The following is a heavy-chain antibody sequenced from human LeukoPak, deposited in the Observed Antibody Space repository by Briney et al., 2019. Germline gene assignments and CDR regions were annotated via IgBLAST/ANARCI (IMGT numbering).Heavy chain of an antibody. V-gene: IGHV3-21*01. Sequence: GGSLRLSCAASGFTFSSYSMNWVRQAPGKGLEWVSSISSSSSYIYYADSVKGRFTISRDNAKNSLYLQMNSLRAEDTAVYYCARVEYGSGSYHILDWGQGTLVTVSS. CDR2: ISSSSSYI. D-gene: IGHD3-10*01. CDR3: ARVEYGSGSYHILD. J-gene: IGHJ1*01. CDR1: GFTFSSYS.